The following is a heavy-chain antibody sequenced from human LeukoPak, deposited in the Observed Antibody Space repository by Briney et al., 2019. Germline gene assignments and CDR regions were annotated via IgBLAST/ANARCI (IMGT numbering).Heavy chain of an antibody. CDR1: GVTFRSYG. V-gene: IGHV3-30*18. J-gene: IGHJ4*02. Sequence: PGRSLGPSCAESGVTFRSYGMHWVRHSTGKGLEWVAVISYDGSNKYYADSVKGRFTISRDNSKNTLYLQMNSLRAEDTAVYYCAKEQVDYGVDYWGQGTLVTVSS. CDR2: ISYDGSNK. CDR3: AKEQVDYGVDY. D-gene: IGHD4-17*01.